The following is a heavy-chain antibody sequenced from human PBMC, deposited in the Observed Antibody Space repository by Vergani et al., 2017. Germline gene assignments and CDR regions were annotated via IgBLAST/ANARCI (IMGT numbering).Heavy chain of an antibody. J-gene: IGHJ4*02. V-gene: IGHV4-61*02. Sequence: QVQLQESGPGLVKPSQTLSLTCTVSGGSISSGSYYWSWIRQPAGKGLEWIGRIYTSGSTNYYTSLKCRVTISVDTSKNQFSLKLSSVTAADTAVYYCARGRWLQSLDYWGQGTLVTVSS. CDR2: IYTSGST. CDR1: GGSISSGSYY. D-gene: IGHD5-24*01. CDR3: ARGRWLQSLDY.